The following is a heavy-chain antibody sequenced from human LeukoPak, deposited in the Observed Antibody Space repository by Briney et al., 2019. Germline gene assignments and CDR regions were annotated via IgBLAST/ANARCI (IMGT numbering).Heavy chain of an antibody. Sequence: PGGSLRLSCAASGFPFNNYAMHWVRQAPGKGLEWVAVISNDGTNKYYTDSVKGRFTISRDNAKSSLFLQMNSLRDEDTAIYYCARGGAVRPDYWGQGTLVTVSS. J-gene: IGHJ4*02. D-gene: IGHD4/OR15-4a*01. V-gene: IGHV3-30-3*01. CDR3: ARGGAVRPDY. CDR1: GFPFNNYA. CDR2: ISNDGTNK.